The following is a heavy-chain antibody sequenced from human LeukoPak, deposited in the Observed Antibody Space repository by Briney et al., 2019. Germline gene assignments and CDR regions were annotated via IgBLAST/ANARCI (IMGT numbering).Heavy chain of an antibody. Sequence: GGSLRLSCAASGFTFSTFAMIWVRQPPGKGLEWVSSIFPSGGEIYYADSVRGRFTISRDNSKSTLSLQMNSLRAGDTAIYYCATYRQVLLPFESWGQGTLVTVSS. V-gene: IGHV3-23*01. CDR1: GFTFSTFA. J-gene: IGHJ4*02. D-gene: IGHD2-8*02. CDR3: ATYRQVLLPFES. CDR2: IFPSGGEI.